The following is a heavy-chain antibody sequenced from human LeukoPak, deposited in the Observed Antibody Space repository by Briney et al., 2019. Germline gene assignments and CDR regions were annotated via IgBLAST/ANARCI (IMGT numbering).Heavy chain of an antibody. Sequence: GGSLRLSCAASRFTFSDYYMSWIREAPGKGLEWVSYISSRGSTIYYADSVKGRFTISGDNAKNSLYLQMNSLRADDTAVYYCAREADGDYVDYWGQGTLVTVSS. CDR3: AREADGDYVDY. CDR1: RFTFSDYY. D-gene: IGHD4-17*01. J-gene: IGHJ4*02. CDR2: ISSRGSTI. V-gene: IGHV3-11*04.